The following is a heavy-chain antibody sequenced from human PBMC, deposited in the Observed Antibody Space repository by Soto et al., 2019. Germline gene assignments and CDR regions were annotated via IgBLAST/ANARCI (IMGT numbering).Heavy chain of an antibody. V-gene: IGHV3-33*01. CDR3: ARDRGCSGGSCYFHFDY. Sequence: QVQLVESGGGVVQPGRSLRLSCAASGFTFSSYSMHWVRQAPGKGLEWVAVIWYDGSNKYYADSVKGRFTISRDNSKNTLYLQMNSLRAEDTAVYYCARDRGCSGGSCYFHFDYWGQGTLVTVSS. D-gene: IGHD2-15*01. CDR1: GFTFSSYS. J-gene: IGHJ4*02. CDR2: IWYDGSNK.